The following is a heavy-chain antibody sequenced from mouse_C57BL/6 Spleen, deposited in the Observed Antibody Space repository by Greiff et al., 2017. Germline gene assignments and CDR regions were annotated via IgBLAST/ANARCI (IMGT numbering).Heavy chain of an antibody. D-gene: IGHD3-3*01. CDR2: ISYDGSN. CDR3: ARLGLLYAMDY. CDR1: GYSITSGYY. J-gene: IGHJ4*01. Sequence: EVQLQESGPGLVKPSQSLSLTCSVTGYSITSGYYWNWIRQFPGNKLEWMGYISYDGSNNYNPSLKNRISITRDTSKNQFFLKLNSVTTEDTATYYCARLGLLYAMDYWGQGTSVTVSS. V-gene: IGHV3-6*01.